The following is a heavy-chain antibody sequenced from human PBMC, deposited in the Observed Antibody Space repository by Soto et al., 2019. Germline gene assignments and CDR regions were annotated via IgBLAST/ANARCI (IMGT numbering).Heavy chain of an antibody. Sequence: ASVMVSCKASGYTFTSYAMKWVRQAPGQGLEWMGWINTNTGNPTYAQGFTGRFTISRDNSNNTLYLQMNSLRAEDTAVYYCAKDPTSYDSSAQVDSWGQGTLVTVSS. J-gene: IGHJ4*02. CDR3: AKDPTSYDSSAQVDS. CDR1: GYTFTSYA. V-gene: IGHV7-4-1*02. CDR2: INTNTGNP. D-gene: IGHD3-22*01.